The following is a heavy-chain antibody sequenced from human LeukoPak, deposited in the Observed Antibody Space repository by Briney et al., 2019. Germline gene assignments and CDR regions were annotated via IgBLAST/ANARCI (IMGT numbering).Heavy chain of an antibody. CDR3: TTDLGTYYHGSQRLIPIDY. CDR2: IKSKTYGETT. CDR1: GFTFTNAW. J-gene: IGHJ4*02. Sequence: GGSLRLSCVDSGFTFTNAWMSWVRQAPGRGLEWIGRIKSKTYGETTNYAEPVRGRFTISRDDSKSAVYLQMNSLKIEDTAVCYCTTDLGTYYHGSQRLIPIDYWGQGTLVTVSS. D-gene: IGHD3-10*01. V-gene: IGHV3-15*01.